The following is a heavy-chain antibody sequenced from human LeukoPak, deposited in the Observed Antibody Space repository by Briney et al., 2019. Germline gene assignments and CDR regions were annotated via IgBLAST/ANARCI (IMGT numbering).Heavy chain of an antibody. V-gene: IGHV1-18*01. D-gene: IGHD3-22*01. CDR2: ISAYNGNT. J-gene: IGHJ3*02. Sequence: ASVKVSCKASGYTFTSYGISWVRQAPGQGLEWMGWISAYNGNTNYAQKLQGRVTMTTDTSTSTAYMELRSLRSDDTAVYYCARQKKYYYDSSGYPHGAFDIWGQGAMVTVSS. CDR3: ARQKKYYYDSSGYPHGAFDI. CDR1: GYTFTSYG.